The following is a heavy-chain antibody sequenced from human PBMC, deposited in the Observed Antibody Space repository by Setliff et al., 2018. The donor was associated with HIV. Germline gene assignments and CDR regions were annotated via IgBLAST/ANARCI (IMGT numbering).Heavy chain of an antibody. Sequence: SETLSLTCTVSGGSISSSSYYWGWIRQPPGKGLEWIGSIYYGGGTYYNPAFKSRVSMGLDNAKHQFSLRLTSVTAADTAIYYCTRDWRAYGLMGSWGQGMLVTVSS. CDR1: GGSISSSSYY. V-gene: IGHV4-39*07. D-gene: IGHD4-17*01. CDR2: IYYGGGT. CDR3: TRDWRAYGLMGS. J-gene: IGHJ5*02.